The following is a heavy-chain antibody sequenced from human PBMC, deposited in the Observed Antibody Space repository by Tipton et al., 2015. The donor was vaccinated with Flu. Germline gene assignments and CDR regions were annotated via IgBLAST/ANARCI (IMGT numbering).Heavy chain of an antibody. Sequence: TLSLTCAVYGGSFSSHYWSWIRQPPGKGLEWIGEINPSGSTNYNPSLKSRVTMSIDTSKNQFSLKVTSVTAADTAVYYCAKEGSYNILTNYYNKGVDPWGQGTLVIVSS. CDR2: INPSGST. CDR3: AKEGSYNILTNYYNKGVDP. V-gene: IGHV4-34*09. D-gene: IGHD3-9*01. J-gene: IGHJ5*02. CDR1: GGSFSSHY.